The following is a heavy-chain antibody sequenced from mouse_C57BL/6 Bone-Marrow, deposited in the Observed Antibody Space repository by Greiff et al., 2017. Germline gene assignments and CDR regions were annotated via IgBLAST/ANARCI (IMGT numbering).Heavy chain of an antibody. CDR3: TTAYYSNYVGY. CDR2: IDPENGDT. D-gene: IGHD2-5*01. J-gene: IGHJ2*01. CDR1: GFNIKDDY. V-gene: IGHV14-4*01. Sequence: VQLQQSGAELVRPGASVKLSCTASGFNIKDDYMHWVKQRPEQGLEWIGWIDPENGDTEYASKFQGKATITSDTSSNTAYLQLSSLTSADTAVYYCTTAYYSNYVGYWGQGTTLTVSS.